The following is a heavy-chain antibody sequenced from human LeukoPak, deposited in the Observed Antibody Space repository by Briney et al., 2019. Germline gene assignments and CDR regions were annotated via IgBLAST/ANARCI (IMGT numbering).Heavy chain of an antibody. V-gene: IGHV1-2*02. D-gene: IGHD6-13*01. Sequence: ASVKVSCKASGYTFTGYYMHWVRQAPGQGLEWMGWINPNSGGTNYAQKFQGRVTMTRDTSISTAYMELSRLRSDDTAVYYCARVQTAAPPIYYYSYYMDVWGKGTTVTVSS. CDR3: ARVQTAAPPIYYYSYYMDV. J-gene: IGHJ6*03. CDR1: GYTFTGYY. CDR2: INPNSGGT.